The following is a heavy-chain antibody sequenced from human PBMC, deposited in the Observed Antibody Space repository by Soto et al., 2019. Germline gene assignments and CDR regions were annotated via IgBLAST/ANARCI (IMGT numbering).Heavy chain of an antibody. CDR2: MNSKNGDT. CDR1: GYTFIDYY. CDR3: ARAETY. J-gene: IGHJ4*02. V-gene: IGHV1-2*02. Sequence: QVQLVQSGAEVKKPGASVKVSCKASGYTFIDYYIHWVRQAPGQGPEWMGWMNSKNGDTNYAPKFQGRVTMTRDTSISTAYMELSRLRSGDTAVYYCARAETYWGQGTLVTVSS.